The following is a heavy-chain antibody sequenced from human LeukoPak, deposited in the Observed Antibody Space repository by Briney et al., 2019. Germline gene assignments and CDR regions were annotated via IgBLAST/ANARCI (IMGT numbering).Heavy chain of an antibody. J-gene: IGHJ4*02. V-gene: IGHV1-2*02. CDR2: INPNSGGT. Sequence: ASVKVSCKASGYTFTGYDMHWVRQAPGQGLEWMGWINPNSGGTNYAQKFQGRVTMTRDTSISTAYMELSRLRSDDTAVYYCARVAIVVANAWDYWGQGTLVTVSS. CDR3: ARVAIVVANAWDY. CDR1: GYTFTGYD. D-gene: IGHD3-22*01.